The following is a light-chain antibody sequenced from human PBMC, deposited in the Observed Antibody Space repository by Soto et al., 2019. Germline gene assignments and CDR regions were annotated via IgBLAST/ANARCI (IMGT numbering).Light chain of an antibody. CDR1: QSISSW. Sequence: DIQMTQSPSTLSASVGDRVTITCRASQSISSWLAWYQQKPGKAPKLLSYKASSLESGVPSRFSVSGSGTEFTLTISSLQPDDFATYSCQQYNSDSYTFGQGTKLEIK. V-gene: IGKV1-5*03. CDR3: QQYNSDSYT. J-gene: IGKJ2*01. CDR2: KAS.